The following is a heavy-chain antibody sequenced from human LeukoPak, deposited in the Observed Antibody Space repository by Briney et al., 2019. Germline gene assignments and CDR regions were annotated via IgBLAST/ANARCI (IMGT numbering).Heavy chain of an antibody. D-gene: IGHD6-13*01. CDR2: INPSGGST. CDR3: ARDLNQQQLLYYYYYMDV. Sequence: GASVKVPCKASGYTFTSYYMHWVRQAPGQGLEWMGIINPSGGSTSYAQKFQGRVTMTRDMSTSTVYMELSSLRSEDTAVYYCARDLNQQQLLYYYYYMDVWGQGTMVTVSS. V-gene: IGHV1-46*01. CDR1: GYTFTSYY. J-gene: IGHJ6*03.